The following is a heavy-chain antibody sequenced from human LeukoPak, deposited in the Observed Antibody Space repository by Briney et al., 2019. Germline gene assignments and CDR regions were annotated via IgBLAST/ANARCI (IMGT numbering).Heavy chain of an antibody. CDR3: ARPHGRGYSYGRFDY. V-gene: IGHV4-34*01. D-gene: IGHD5-18*01. J-gene: IGHJ4*02. CDR2: INHRGRT. CDR1: GGSFSGYY. Sequence: SETLSLTCAVYGGSFSGYYWSWIRQPPGKGLEWIGEINHRGRTNYNPSLKRRVTISVDTSKNQFSLKLSSVTAADTAVYYCARPHGRGYSYGRFDYWGQGTPDTVSS.